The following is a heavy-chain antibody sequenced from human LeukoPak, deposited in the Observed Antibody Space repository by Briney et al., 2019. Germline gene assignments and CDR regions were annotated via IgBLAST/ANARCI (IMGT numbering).Heavy chain of an antibody. D-gene: IGHD3-3*01. V-gene: IGHV4-34*01. J-gene: IGHJ6*03. CDR1: GGSFSGYY. CDR2: INHSGST. Sequence: SETLSLTCAVYGGSFSGYYWSWIRQPPGKGLEWIGEINHSGSTNYNPSLKSRVTISVDTSKNQFSLKLSSVTAADTAVYYCARARHDFWSGYYYYYYMDVWGKGTTVTVSS. CDR3: ARARHDFWSGYYYYYYMDV.